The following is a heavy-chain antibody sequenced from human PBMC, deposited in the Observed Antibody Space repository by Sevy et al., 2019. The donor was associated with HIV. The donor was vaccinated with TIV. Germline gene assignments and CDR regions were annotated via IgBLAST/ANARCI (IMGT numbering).Heavy chain of an antibody. V-gene: IGHV3-7*01. CDR1: GFTFSSYW. D-gene: IGHD3-22*01. J-gene: IGHJ4*02. Sequence: GGSLRLSCAASGFTFSSYWMTWVRQAPGKGLEWVANIKQDMSEKYYADSVKGRFTISRDNARNSRYLQMESLRAEDTAVYYCGRAQQVTMLVVIGGLYFDFWGQGTLVTVSS. CDR2: IKQDMSEK. CDR3: GRAQQVTMLVVIGGLYFDF.